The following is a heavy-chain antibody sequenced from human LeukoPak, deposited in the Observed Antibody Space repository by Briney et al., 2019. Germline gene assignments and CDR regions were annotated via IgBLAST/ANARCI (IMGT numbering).Heavy chain of an antibody. CDR2: ISSSGSSV. J-gene: IGHJ4*02. CDR1: GFTFSSYV. V-gene: IGHV3-48*03. D-gene: IGHD1-26*01. Sequence: GGSLRLSCAASGFTFSSYVMNWVRQAPGKGLEWISYISSSGSSVKYADSVKGRFTISRDNAKNSLYLQMDSLRPEDTAIYYCTTDHVGATVEFDSWGQGTLVTVSS. CDR3: TTDHVGATVEFDS.